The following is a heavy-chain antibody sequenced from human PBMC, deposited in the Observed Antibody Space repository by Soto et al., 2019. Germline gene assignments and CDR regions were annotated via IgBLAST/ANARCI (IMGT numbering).Heavy chain of an antibody. V-gene: IGHV3-23*01. CDR3: AKYQFNYYDSSAYGAFDI. J-gene: IGHJ3*02. CDR2: SSGTGGDT. CDR1: GFTFSSYA. Sequence: GSLRLSCAASGFTFSSYAMSWVRQAPGKGLEWVSGSSGTGGDTDYADSVKGRFTISRDNSKNTLYLQMNSLRAADTAVYYCAKYQFNYYDSSAYGAFDIWGQGTMVTVSS. D-gene: IGHD3-22*01.